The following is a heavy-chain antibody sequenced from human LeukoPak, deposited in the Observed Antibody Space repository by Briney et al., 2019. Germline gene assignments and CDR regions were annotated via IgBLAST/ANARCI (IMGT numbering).Heavy chain of an antibody. J-gene: IGHJ6*03. Sequence: SETLSLTCTVSGGSISSTAYYWDGIRQPPGKGLEWIGRIYYSESTYDNSSLKSRVTISLNTSKHQFSLRLTSVTAADTAVYYCARQVSDYYYYYIDVWGKGATVTVSS. CDR1: GGSISSTAYY. CDR2: IYYSEST. CDR3: ARQVSDYYYYYIDV. D-gene: IGHD5/OR15-5a*01. V-gene: IGHV4-39*01.